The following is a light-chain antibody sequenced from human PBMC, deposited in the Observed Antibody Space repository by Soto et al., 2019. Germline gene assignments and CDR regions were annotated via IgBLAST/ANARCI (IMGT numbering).Light chain of an antibody. CDR2: AAS. CDR3: QKYNSAPRT. V-gene: IGKV1-27*01. CDR1: QGISSF. J-gene: IGKJ1*01. Sequence: DLQMTQSPSTLSGSVGDRVTITCRASQGISSFLAWYQQKPGKVPKLLIYAASTLQSGVPSRFSGSGSGTDFTLTISSLQPEDVATYYCQKYNSAPRTFGQGTKVDI.